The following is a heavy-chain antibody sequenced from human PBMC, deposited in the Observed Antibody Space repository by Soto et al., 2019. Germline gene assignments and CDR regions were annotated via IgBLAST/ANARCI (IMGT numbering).Heavy chain of an antibody. V-gene: IGHV1-69*12. D-gene: IGHD3-16*01. CDR3: ARGGVLKPFDP. J-gene: IGHJ5*02. Sequence: QVQLVQSGAEVKKPGSSVKVSCKASGGTFSTYSINWVRQAPGKGLEWMGVIMPSFGTTNYAQNFRGRVTFTADGSTSTAYMELSNLRSDDTALYFCARGGVLKPFDPWGQGTLVTVSS. CDR1: GGTFSTYS. CDR2: IMPSFGTT.